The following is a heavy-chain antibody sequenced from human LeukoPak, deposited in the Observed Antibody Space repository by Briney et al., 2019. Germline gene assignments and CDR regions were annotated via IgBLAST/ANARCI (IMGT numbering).Heavy chain of an antibody. Sequence: GGSLRLSCAASGFTFSVAAMTWVRQAPGKGLEWVSLIGASGESTYYADSVKGRFTVSRDNSKNTLYLQMNSLRVEDTAVYYCAKLLSGYCSRTSCLNWFDPWGQGTLVTVSS. V-gene: IGHV3-23*01. J-gene: IGHJ5*02. CDR2: IGASGEST. D-gene: IGHD2-2*01. CDR1: GFTFSVAA. CDR3: AKLLSGYCSRTSCLNWFDP.